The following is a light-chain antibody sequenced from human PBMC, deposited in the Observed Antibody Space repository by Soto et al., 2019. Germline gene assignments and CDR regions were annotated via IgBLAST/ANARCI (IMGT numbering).Light chain of an antibody. Sequence: QSVLTQPRSVSGSPGQSVTISCTGTSSDVGGYNYVSWYQQHPGKAPKLMIYDVSKRPSGDPDRFSGSKSGNTASLTISGLQAEDEADYYCCSYAGSFSYVFGTGTRSPS. J-gene: IGLJ1*01. CDR3: CSYAGSFSYV. CDR2: DVS. CDR1: SSDVGGYNY. V-gene: IGLV2-11*01.